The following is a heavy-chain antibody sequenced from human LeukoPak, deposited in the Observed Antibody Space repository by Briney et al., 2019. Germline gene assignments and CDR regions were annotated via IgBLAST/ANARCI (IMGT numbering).Heavy chain of an antibody. V-gene: IGHV4-39*07. CDR1: GGSISSSSYY. CDR2: IYYSGST. CDR3: ARSYSSSWYTNWFDP. D-gene: IGHD6-13*01. Sequence: SETLSLTCTVSGGSISSSSYYWGWIRQPPGKGLEWIGSIYYSGSTNYNPSLKSRVTISVDTSKNQFSLKLSSVTAADTAVYYCARSYSSSWYTNWFDPWGQGILVTVSS. J-gene: IGHJ5*02.